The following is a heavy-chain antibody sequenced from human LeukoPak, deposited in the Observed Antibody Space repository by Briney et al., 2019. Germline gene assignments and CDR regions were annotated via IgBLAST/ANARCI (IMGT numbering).Heavy chain of an antibody. V-gene: IGHV4-31*03. CDR1: GGSISSGGYY. D-gene: IGHD2-21*02. J-gene: IGHJ5*02. CDR3: ERSRVDSPVVVTAIPLDWWFDP. CDR2: IYYSGST. Sequence: PSETLSLTCTVSGGSISSGGYYWSWIRQHPGKGLEWIGYIYYSGSTYYNPSLKSRVTISVDTSKNQFSLKLNSVTPEDTAVSYCERSRVDSPVVVTAIPLDWWFDPWGQGTLVTVSS.